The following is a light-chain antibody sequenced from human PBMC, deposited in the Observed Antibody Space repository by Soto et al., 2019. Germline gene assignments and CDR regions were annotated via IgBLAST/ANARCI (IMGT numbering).Light chain of an antibody. CDR2: LNSDGSH. V-gene: IGLV4-69*01. CDR1: SGHSSYA. CDR3: QTWGTGPWV. J-gene: IGLJ3*02. Sequence: QSVLTQSPSASASLGASVKLTCTLSSGHSSYAIAWHQQQPEKGPRYLMKLNSDGSHNKGDGIPDRFSGSSSGAERYLTIPSLQSEDEADYYCQTWGTGPWVFGGGTKLTVL.